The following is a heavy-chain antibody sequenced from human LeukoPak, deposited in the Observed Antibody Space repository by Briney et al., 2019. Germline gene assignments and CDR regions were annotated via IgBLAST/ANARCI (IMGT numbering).Heavy chain of an antibody. J-gene: IGHJ5*02. Sequence: SETLSLTCAVYGGSFSGYYWNRIRQPPGKGLEWIGEINHSGSSNYNPSLKSRVTISVDTSKNQFSLKLSSVTAADTAVYYCARGDYSSSSSWFDPWGQGTLVTVSS. D-gene: IGHD6-6*01. V-gene: IGHV4-34*01. CDR1: GGSFSGYY. CDR3: ARGDYSSSSSWFDP. CDR2: INHSGSS.